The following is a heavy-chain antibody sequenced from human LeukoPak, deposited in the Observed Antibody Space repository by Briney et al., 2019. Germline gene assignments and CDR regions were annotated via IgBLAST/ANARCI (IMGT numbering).Heavy chain of an antibody. CDR1: GYTFTGYH. CDR3: ARDQGSLTRSWYTGY. V-gene: IGHV1-2*02. D-gene: IGHD6-13*01. Sequence: GASVKVSCKASGYTFTGYHIHWVRQAPGQGLEWMGSINPYRGDTNFAQKFQGRVTMTRDTSITTAYMDLSSLTPDDTAVYFCARDQGSLTRSWYTGYWGQGTQVSVSS. CDR2: INPYRGDT. J-gene: IGHJ4*02.